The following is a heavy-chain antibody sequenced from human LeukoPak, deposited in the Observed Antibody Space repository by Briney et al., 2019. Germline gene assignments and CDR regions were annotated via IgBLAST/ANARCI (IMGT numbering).Heavy chain of an antibody. CDR2: ISSGGNT. Sequence: GGSLRLSCAASGFTVSRNYMSWVRQAPGKGLEWVSDISSGGNTYYTDSVKGRFTISRDNSKNTLYLQMSSLRVEDTAVYYCARNDSGAFDIWGQGTMVTVSS. CDR1: GFTVSRNY. J-gene: IGHJ3*02. D-gene: IGHD3-22*01. V-gene: IGHV3-53*01. CDR3: ARNDSGAFDI.